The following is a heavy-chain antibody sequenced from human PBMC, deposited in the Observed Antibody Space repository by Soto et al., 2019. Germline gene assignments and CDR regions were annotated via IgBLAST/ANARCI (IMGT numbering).Heavy chain of an antibody. V-gene: IGHV1-8*01. D-gene: IGHD6-13*01. CDR1: GYSFTSYD. CDR2: MNPNSGNT. Sequence: QVQLVQSGAEVKKPGASVKVACKASGYSFTSYDINWVRQATGQGLEWMGWMNPNSGNTGYAQKFQGRVIMTRKTSITTAYLALGSLRSEATTVYYCAREGAAGLVYWGQATLVTVSS. CDR3: AREGAAGLVY. J-gene: IGHJ4*02.